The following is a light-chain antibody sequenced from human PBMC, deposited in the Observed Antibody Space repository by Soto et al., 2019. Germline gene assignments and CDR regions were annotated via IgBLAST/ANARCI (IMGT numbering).Light chain of an antibody. CDR3: LQHNSYPLT. J-gene: IGKJ4*01. V-gene: IGKV2-28*01. CDR2: LGS. Sequence: DIVMTQSPLSLPATPVDPASISFRSSQILLHSNGYNYLDWYLQKPGQSPQLLIYLGSNRASGVPDRFSGSGSGTEFTPTISRLQPEDFATYYCLQHNSYPLTFGGGTKVDIK. CDR1: QILLHSNGYNY.